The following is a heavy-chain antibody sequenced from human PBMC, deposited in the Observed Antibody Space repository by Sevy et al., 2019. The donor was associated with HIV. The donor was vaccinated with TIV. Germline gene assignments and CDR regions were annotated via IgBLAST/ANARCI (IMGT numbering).Heavy chain of an antibody. CDR3: AREGCTKPHDY. D-gene: IGHD2-8*01. Sequence: GGSLRLSCVASGFNFNIYSFSWVRQAPGKGLEWVSTLSFGCGRINYADSVQGRFTISRDDSKKTLYLEMHSLRVEDTAAYYCAREGCTKPHDYWGQGTLVTVSS. J-gene: IGHJ4*02. CDR1: GFNFNIYS. V-gene: IGHV3-23*01. CDR2: LSFGCGRI.